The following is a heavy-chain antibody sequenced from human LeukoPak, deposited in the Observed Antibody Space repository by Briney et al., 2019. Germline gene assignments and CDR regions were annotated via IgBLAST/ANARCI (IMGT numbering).Heavy chain of an antibody. V-gene: IGHV4-34*01. CDR1: DGSFSGYY. J-gene: IGHJ4*02. CDR2: INHSGST. Sequence: SETLSLTCAVYDGSFSGYYWSWIRQPPGKGLEWIGEINHSGSTNYNPSLKSRVTISVDTSKNQFSLKLSSVTAADTAVYYCARGHDYGGNPLAYFDYWGQGTLVTVSS. D-gene: IGHD4-23*01. CDR3: ARGHDYGGNPLAYFDY.